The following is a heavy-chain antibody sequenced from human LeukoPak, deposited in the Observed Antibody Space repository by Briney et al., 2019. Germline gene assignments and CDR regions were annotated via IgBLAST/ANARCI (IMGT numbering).Heavy chain of an antibody. V-gene: IGHV3-23*01. D-gene: IGHD3-10*01. CDR1: GFTLSSYP. CDR2: ITGSGGST. J-gene: IGHJ4*02. Sequence: GGSLRLSCAASGFTLSSYPMIYVRQSPGKGLEWVSAITGSGGSTYYADTVKARFTTSRDYSKNTPYLQINSQRAADTAVYHCAKGAMVRGVITPLDYWGQGTLVTVSS. CDR3: AKGAMVRGVITPLDY.